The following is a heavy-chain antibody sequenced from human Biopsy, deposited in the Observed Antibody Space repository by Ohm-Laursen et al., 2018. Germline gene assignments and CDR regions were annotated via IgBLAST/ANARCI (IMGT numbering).Heavy chain of an antibody. Sequence: SETLSLTCTVSGDSISSYYWSWIRQPPGKGLEWIGYVYYTGSTDYNPSLQSRVTISVDTSKNHFSLRLRSETPADTAIYYCARDRGYYSDRTVPGYFDLWGRGTLVTVSS. V-gene: IGHV4-59*01. CDR1: GDSISSYY. CDR2: VYYTGST. D-gene: IGHD3-22*01. CDR3: ARDRGYYSDRTVPGYFDL. J-gene: IGHJ2*01.